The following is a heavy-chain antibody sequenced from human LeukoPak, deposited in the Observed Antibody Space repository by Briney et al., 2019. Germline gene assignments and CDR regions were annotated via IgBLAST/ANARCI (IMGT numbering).Heavy chain of an antibody. D-gene: IGHD3-22*01. CDR3: AREAYYYDSKRGMDYYYYYMDV. CDR1: GFTFSSYS. CDR2: ISSSSSYI. V-gene: IGHV3-21*01. Sequence: PGGSLRLSCAASGFTFSSYSMNWVRQAPGKGLEWVSSISSSSSYIYYADSVKGRFTISRDNAKNSLYLQMNSLRAEDTAVYYCAREAYYYDSKRGMDYYYYYMDVWGKGTTVTVSS. J-gene: IGHJ6*03.